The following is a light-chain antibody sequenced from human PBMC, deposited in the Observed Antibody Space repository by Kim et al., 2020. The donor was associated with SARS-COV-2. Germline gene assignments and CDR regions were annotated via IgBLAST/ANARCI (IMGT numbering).Light chain of an antibody. V-gene: IGLV3-21*03. CDR1: NIGSKS. CDR2: DDS. CDR3: QVWDSSSDHVV. Sequence: PGKTARITWGRNNIGSKSVHWYQQKPGQAPVLVVYDDSDRPSGIPERFSGSNSGNTATLTISRVEAGDEADYYCQVWDSSSDHVVFGGGTQLTVL. J-gene: IGLJ2*01.